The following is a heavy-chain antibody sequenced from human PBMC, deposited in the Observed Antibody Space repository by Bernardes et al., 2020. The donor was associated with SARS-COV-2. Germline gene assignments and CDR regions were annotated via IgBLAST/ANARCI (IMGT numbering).Heavy chain of an antibody. J-gene: IGHJ6*02. D-gene: IGHD1-7*01. CDR3: ARVGGNYDAYNYYGMDV. V-gene: IGHV3-21*01. Sequence: GRSLTLSCAASGFTFSGYIMNWVRQAPGKGLEWVSSISSSSSYIYYAASVKGRFTISRDNAKDSLYLQLNSLRAEDTAVYYCARVGGNYDAYNYYGMDVWGQGTTVTVSS. CDR1: GFTFSGYI. CDR2: ISSSSSYI.